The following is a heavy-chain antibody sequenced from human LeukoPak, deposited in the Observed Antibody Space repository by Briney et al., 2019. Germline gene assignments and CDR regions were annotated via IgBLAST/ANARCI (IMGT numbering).Heavy chain of an antibody. V-gene: IGHV1-69*05. D-gene: IGHD1-26*01. CDR3: ARGGSGSYYYFDY. Sequence: SVKVSCKASGGTFSSYAISWVRQAPGQGLEWMGGIIPIFGTANYAQKFQGRVTITTDESTSTAYMELSSLKSEDTAVYYCARGGSGSYYYFDYWGQGTLVTVSS. CDR1: GGTFSSYA. CDR2: IIPIFGTA. J-gene: IGHJ4*02.